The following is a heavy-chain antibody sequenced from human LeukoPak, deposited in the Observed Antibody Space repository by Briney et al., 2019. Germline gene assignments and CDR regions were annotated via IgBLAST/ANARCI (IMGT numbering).Heavy chain of an antibody. CDR1: GGSISSGVYY. V-gene: IGHV4-30-4*01. CDR3: ARDTAMVPSLDY. Sequence: SQTLSLTCTVSGGSISSGVYYWSGIRQPPGKGLEWIGYIYYSGSTYYNPSLKSRVTISVDTSKNQFSLKLSSVTSADTAVYYCARDTAMVPSLDYWGQGTLVTVSS. J-gene: IGHJ4*02. CDR2: IYYSGST. D-gene: IGHD5-18*01.